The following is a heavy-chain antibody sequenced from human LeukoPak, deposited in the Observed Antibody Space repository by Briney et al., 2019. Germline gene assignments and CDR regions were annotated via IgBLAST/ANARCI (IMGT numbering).Heavy chain of an antibody. CDR1: GFTFDNYA. D-gene: IGHD2-21*01. V-gene: IGHV3-23*01. Sequence: GGSLRLSCVASGFTFDNYAMSWVRQAPGKGLEWVSAISGSRGDTYYAASVLGRFTISRDNSRNTLYLQMNSLRAEDTALYYCAKDRRFPDDVLDLWGQGTLVTVSS. J-gene: IGHJ3*01. CDR3: AKDRRFPDDVLDL. CDR2: ISGSRGDT.